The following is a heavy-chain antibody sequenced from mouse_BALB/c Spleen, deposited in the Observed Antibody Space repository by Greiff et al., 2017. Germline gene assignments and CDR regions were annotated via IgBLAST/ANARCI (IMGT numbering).Heavy chain of an antibody. CDR3: ARCFTKATLAY. CDR1: GFSFTSYC. J-gene: IGHJ3*01. Sequence: QVQLQQPGAELVRPGASVKLSCKASGFSFTSYCMNWVQQRPGQGLEWIGMIHPSDSDTRYNQKFKDKATMTADKSSSTAYMQLSSPTSEDSAVYYGARCFTKATLAYWGQGTLVTVSA. V-gene: IGHV1-74*01. D-gene: IGHD1-2*01. CDR2: IHPSDSDT.